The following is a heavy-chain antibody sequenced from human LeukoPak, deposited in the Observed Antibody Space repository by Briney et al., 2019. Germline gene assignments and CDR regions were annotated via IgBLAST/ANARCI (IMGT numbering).Heavy chain of an antibody. V-gene: IGHV3-23*01. J-gene: IGHJ4*02. D-gene: IGHD6-19*01. CDR1: GFTFSSYA. CDR3: AKVGSSGWSSPFDY. Sequence: PGGSLRLSCAASGFTFSSYAMSWVRQAPGKGLEWVSAISGSGGSTYYADSVKGRFTISGDNSKNTLYLQMNSLGAEDTAVYYCAKVGSSGWSSPFDYWGQGTLVTVSS. CDR2: ISGSGGST.